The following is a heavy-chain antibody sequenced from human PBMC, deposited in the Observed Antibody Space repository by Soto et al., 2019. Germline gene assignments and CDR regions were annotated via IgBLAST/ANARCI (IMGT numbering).Heavy chain of an antibody. CDR1: EFIFSSFW. V-gene: IGHV3-74*01. Sequence: GGSLRLSCAASEFIFSSFWLHWVRQAPGKGLVWVSRINSDGSITDYADSVKGRFTVSRDNANNTLYLQMNSLRAEDTAVYYCVRAKVVARTRRYYFDYWGQGALVTVSS. CDR3: VRAKVVARTRRYYFDY. D-gene: IGHD6-19*01. J-gene: IGHJ4*02. CDR2: INSDGSIT.